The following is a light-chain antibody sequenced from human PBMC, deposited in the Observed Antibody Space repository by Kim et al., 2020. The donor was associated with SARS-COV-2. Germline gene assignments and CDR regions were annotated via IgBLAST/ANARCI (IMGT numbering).Light chain of an antibody. Sequence: SSELTQDPAVSVALGQTVRITCQGDSLRTYYASWYQQKPGQAPVLVMYANNNRPSGIPDRFSGSSSGNTASLTITGAQAEDEADYYCNSRDRSGHPLVMFGGGTKLTVL. CDR1: SLRTYY. CDR3: NSRDRSGHPLVM. V-gene: IGLV3-19*01. CDR2: ANN. J-gene: IGLJ3*02.